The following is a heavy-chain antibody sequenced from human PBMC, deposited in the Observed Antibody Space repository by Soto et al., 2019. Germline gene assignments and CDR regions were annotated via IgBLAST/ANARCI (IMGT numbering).Heavy chain of an antibody. CDR1: GYTITDYY. Sequence: QGQLVQSGAEVKKPGAAVKVSCKASGYTITDYYIHWVRQAPGQGLEWMGWINPHSGEITYAQRFQGRVTMTRDTSISTAYMELSRLRSDDTAVYYCARGWGDYLDYWGQGTLVTVSS. CDR3: ARGWGDYLDY. J-gene: IGHJ4*02. D-gene: IGHD3-10*01. V-gene: IGHV1-2*02. CDR2: INPHSGEI.